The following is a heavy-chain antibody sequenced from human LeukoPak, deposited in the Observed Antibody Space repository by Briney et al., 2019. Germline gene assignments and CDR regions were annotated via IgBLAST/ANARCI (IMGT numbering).Heavy chain of an antibody. V-gene: IGHV3-30*18. CDR3: AKSSYDSSGYYVTYGAFDI. D-gene: IGHD3-22*01. J-gene: IGHJ3*02. Sequence: PGGSLRLSCAASGFTFSSYGMHWVRQAPGKGLEWVAVISYDGSNKYYADSVKGRFTISRDNSKNTLYLQMNSLRAEDTAVYYCAKSSYDSSGYYVTYGAFDIWGQGTMVTVSS. CDR2: ISYDGSNK. CDR1: GFTFSSYG.